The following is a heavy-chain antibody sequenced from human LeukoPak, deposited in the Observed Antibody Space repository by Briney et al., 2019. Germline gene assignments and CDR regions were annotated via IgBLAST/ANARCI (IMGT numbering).Heavy chain of an antibody. CDR1: GGSISSVSYY. J-gene: IGHJ4*02. CDR2: IYYSGNT. V-gene: IGHV4-39*07. D-gene: IGHD3-16*02. Sequence: PSETLSLTCTVSGGSISSVSYYWGWIRQPPGKGLEWIGSIYYSGNTYYNPSLKSRLTISVDTSKNLFSLKLSSVTAADTAVYHCGRASRLGDLSLGYWGQGTLVTVSS. CDR3: GRASRLGDLSLGY.